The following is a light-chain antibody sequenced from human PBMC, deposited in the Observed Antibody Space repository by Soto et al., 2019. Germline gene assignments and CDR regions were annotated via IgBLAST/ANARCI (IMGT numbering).Light chain of an antibody. CDR1: QSVSSSY. V-gene: IGKV3-20*01. CDR2: GAS. J-gene: IGKJ1*01. CDR3: QQYGSSRRT. Sequence: PGERATLSCRASQSVSSSYLAWYQQKPGQAPRLLIYGASSRATGIPDRFSGSGSGTDFTLTISRLEPEDFAVYYCQQYGSSRRTFGQGTKVEIK.